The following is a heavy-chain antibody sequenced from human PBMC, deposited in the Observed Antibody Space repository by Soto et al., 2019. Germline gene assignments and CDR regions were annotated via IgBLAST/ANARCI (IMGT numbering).Heavy chain of an antibody. D-gene: IGHD5-18*01. Sequence: QVQLQQWGAGLLKPSETLSLTCAVYGGSFSGYYWSWIRQPPGKGLEWIGEINHSGSTNYNPSLTSRVTISVDTSKNQFSLKLSSVTAADTAVYYCARPGLGGYSYGYYFDYWGQGTLVTVSS. CDR3: ARPGLGGYSYGYYFDY. V-gene: IGHV4-34*01. CDR2: INHSGST. CDR1: GGSFSGYY. J-gene: IGHJ4*02.